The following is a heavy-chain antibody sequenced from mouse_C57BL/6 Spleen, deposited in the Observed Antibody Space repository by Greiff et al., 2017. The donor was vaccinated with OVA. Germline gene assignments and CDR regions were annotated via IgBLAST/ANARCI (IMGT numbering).Heavy chain of an antibody. J-gene: IGHJ4*01. CDR1: GFTFSDYG. CDR2: ISSGSSTI. Sequence: EVHLVESGGGLVKPGGSLKLSCAASGFTFSDYGMHWVRQAPEKGLEWVAYISSGSSTIYYADTVKGRFTISRDNAKNTLFLQMTSLRSEDTAMYYCALVYYYGSSYDYAMDYWGQGTSVTVSS. CDR3: ALVYYYGSSYDYAMDY. V-gene: IGHV5-17*01. D-gene: IGHD1-1*01.